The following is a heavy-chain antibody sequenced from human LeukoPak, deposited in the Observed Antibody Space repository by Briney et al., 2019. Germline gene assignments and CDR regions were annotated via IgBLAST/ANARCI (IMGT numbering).Heavy chain of an antibody. CDR2: ISGSGGST. V-gene: IGHV3-23*01. CDR1: GFTFSSYA. J-gene: IGHJ4*02. Sequence: GGSLRLSCAASGFTFSSYAMSWLRQAPGKALECVSAISGSGGSTYYADPVKGRFTISRENSKNTLYLQMNSLRAEEPAVYYCAKDRFGGSRTLDYWGQGTLVTVSS. D-gene: IGHD1-26*01. CDR3: AKDRFGGSRTLDY.